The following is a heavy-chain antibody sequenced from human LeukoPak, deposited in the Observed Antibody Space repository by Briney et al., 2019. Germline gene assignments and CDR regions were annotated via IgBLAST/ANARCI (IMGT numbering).Heavy chain of an antibody. CDR1: GGSFSGYY. Sequence: PSETLSLTCAVYGGSFSGYYWSWIRLSPGKGLEWIGEINHSGSTNSNPSLKSRVTISVDRSRNQFSLKMRSVTAADTAAYYCARFVVTGRPGFDSWGQGTLVTVSS. J-gene: IGHJ4*02. CDR3: ARFVVTGRPGFDS. CDR2: INHSGST. D-gene: IGHD4-23*01. V-gene: IGHV4-34*01.